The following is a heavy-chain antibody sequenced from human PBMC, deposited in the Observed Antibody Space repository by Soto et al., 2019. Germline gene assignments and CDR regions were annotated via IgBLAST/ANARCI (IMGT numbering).Heavy chain of an antibody. CDR2: ISYDGSNK. CDR1: GFTFSSYG. CDR3: AKGGYSGYDGDAFDI. J-gene: IGHJ3*02. V-gene: IGHV3-30*18. D-gene: IGHD5-12*01. Sequence: QVQLVESGGGVVQPGRSLRLSCAASGFTFSSYGMHWVRQAPGKGLEWVAVISYDGSNKYYADSVKGRFTISRDNSKNTLYLRMNSLRAEDTAVYYCAKGGYSGYDGDAFDIWGQGTMVTVSS.